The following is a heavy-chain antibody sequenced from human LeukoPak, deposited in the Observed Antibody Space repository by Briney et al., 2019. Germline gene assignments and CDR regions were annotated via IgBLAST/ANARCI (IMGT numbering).Heavy chain of an antibody. CDR1: GFTFDDYG. CDR3: ARDTAMVTGGTFWFDP. D-gene: IGHD5-18*01. CDR2: ISSSSSYI. Sequence: GGSLRLSCAASGFTFDDYGMSWVRQAPGKGLEWVSSISSSSSYIYYADSVKGRFTISRDNAKNSLYLQMNSLRAEDTAVYYCARDTAMVTGGTFWFDPWGQGTLVTVSS. V-gene: IGHV3-21*01. J-gene: IGHJ5*02.